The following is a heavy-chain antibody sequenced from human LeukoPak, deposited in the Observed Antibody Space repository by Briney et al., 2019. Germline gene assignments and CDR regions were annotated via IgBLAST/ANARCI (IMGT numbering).Heavy chain of an antibody. J-gene: IGHJ4*02. CDR2: ISAYNGNT. Sequence: ASVKVSCKASGYTFTGYYMHWVRQAPGQGLEWMGWISAYNGNTNYAQKLQGRVTMTTDTSTSTAYMELRSLRSDDTAVYYCARRLMAAAGTRFFDYWGQGTLVTVSS. D-gene: IGHD6-13*01. CDR1: GYTFTGYY. V-gene: IGHV1-18*04. CDR3: ARRLMAAAGTRFFDY.